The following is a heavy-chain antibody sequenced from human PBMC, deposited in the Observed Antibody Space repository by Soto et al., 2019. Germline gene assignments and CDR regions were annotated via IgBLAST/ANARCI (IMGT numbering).Heavy chain of an antibody. CDR1: GFNFSNHW. CDR3: ARESGDWPLNWFDP. D-gene: IGHD2-21*02. CDR2: ITSDGKSK. J-gene: IGHJ5*02. V-gene: IGHV3-74*01. Sequence: PGGSLRLSCAASGFNFSNHWMHWVRQRPGEGLVWVSRITSDGKSKAYAESVKGRFAISRDNAKNTLYLQMNGLTAEDTAVYYCARESGDWPLNWFDPWGLGTLVTDS.